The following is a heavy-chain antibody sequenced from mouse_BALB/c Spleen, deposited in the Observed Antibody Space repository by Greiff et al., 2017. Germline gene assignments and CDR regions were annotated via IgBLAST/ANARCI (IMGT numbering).Heavy chain of an antibody. Sequence: EVKVVESGGGLVQPGGSRKLSCAASGFTFSSFGMHWVRQAPEKGLEWVAYISSGSSTIYYADTVKGRFTISRDNPKNTLFLQMTSLRSEDTAMYYCARPSNWESAWFAYWGQGTLVTVSA. CDR1: GFTFSSFG. D-gene: IGHD4-1*01. CDR3: ARPSNWESAWFAY. J-gene: IGHJ3*01. CDR2: ISSGSSTI. V-gene: IGHV5-17*02.